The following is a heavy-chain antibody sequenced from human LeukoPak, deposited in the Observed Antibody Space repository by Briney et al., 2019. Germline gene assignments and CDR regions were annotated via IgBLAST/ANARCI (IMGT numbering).Heavy chain of an antibody. CDR3: ARHLVGYWYFDL. D-gene: IGHD1-26*01. CDR1: GYRFPGYW. J-gene: IGHJ2*01. CDR2: IYPGDSDT. Sequence: GEPLKISCKGSGYRFPGYWIGWVRQMPGKGLEWMGIIYPGDSDTRNSPSFQGQVTISADKSISTAYLQWSSLKASDTARYYCARHLVGYWYFDLWGRGTLVTVSS. V-gene: IGHV5-51*01.